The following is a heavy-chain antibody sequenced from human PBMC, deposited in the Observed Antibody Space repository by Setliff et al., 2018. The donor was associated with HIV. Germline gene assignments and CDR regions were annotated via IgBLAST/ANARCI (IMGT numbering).Heavy chain of an antibody. J-gene: IGHJ4*01. CDR3: ARHHLVDPFDY. Sequence: SETLSLTCAVSGDSISSGYYWGWIRQPPGKGLEWIGNIYHSGSTYYNPSLKSRVTISVDTSKNQFSLKLSSVTAADTAVYYCARHHLVDPFDYWGHGTLVTVSS. CDR1: GDSISSGYY. CDR2: IYHSGST. V-gene: IGHV4-38-2*01. D-gene: IGHD2-2*01.